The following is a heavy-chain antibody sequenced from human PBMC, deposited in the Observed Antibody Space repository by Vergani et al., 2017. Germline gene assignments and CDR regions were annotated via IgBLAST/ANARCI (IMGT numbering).Heavy chain of an antibody. CDR2: IRNKAYGGTT. CDR1: GISFGDYA. Sequence: EVQLVESGGGLVPPGRSLRLSCAASGISFGDYAMTWVRQAPGKGLEWVAFIRNKAYGGTTEYAASVKGRFTISDDSKRLAYLQLSGLKTEDTAVYFCSRGRGYSFGYSDYWGQGTLVTVSS. J-gene: IGHJ4*02. V-gene: IGHV3-49*04. D-gene: IGHD5-18*01. CDR3: SRGRGYSFGYSDY.